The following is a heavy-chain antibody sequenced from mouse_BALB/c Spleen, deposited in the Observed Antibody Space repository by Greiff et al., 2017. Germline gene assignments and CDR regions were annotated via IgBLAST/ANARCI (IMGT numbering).Heavy chain of an antibody. Sequence: EVQVVESGGGLVKPGGSLKLSCAASGFTFSDYYKYWVRQTPEKRLEWVATISDGGSYTYYPDSVKGRFTISRDNAKNNLYLQMSSLKSEDTAMYYCARDEGGEDFAYWGQGTLVTVSA. CDR1: GFTFSDYY. V-gene: IGHV5-4*02. J-gene: IGHJ3*01. CDR3: ARDEGGEDFAY. CDR2: ISDGGSYT.